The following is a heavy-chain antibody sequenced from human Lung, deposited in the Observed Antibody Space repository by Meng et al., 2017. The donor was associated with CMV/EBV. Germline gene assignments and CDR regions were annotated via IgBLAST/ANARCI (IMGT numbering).Heavy chain of an antibody. CDR3: AREGGRAGTPGSYYYGMDV. Sequence: LXXTVSGGSISSSSYYWGWIRQPPGKGLEWIGSIYYSGSTYYNPSLKSRVTISVDTSKNQFSLKLSSVTAADTAVYYCAREGGRAGTPGSYYYGMDVWXQGTXVTVSS. J-gene: IGHJ6*02. V-gene: IGHV4-39*07. CDR2: IYYSGST. CDR1: GGSISSSSYY. D-gene: IGHD1-1*01.